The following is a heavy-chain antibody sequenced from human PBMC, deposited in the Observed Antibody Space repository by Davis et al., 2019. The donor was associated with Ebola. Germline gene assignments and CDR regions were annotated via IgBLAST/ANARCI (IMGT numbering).Heavy chain of an antibody. Sequence: SETLSLTCTVSGGSISSYYWSWIRQPPGKGLEWIGYIYYSGSTYYNPSLKSRVTISVDTSKNQFSLKLSPVTAADTAVYYCARGEGDIVVYGMDVWGQGTTVTVSS. D-gene: IGHD2-15*01. CDR3: ARGEGDIVVYGMDV. J-gene: IGHJ6*02. CDR1: GGSISSYY. V-gene: IGHV4-59*12. CDR2: IYYSGST.